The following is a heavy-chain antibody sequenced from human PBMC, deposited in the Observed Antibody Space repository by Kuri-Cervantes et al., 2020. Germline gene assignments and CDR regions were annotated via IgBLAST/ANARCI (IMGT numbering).Heavy chain of an antibody. J-gene: IGHJ4*02. CDR1: GYAFTDYY. CDR2: INPNSGGT. D-gene: IGHD5-12*01. V-gene: IGHV1-2*04. Sequence: ASVKVSCKASGYAFTDYYMHWVRQAPGQGLEWMGWINPNSGGTNYAQKFQGWVTMTRDTSITTAYMELSRLRSEDTAVYYCARDFPSEYSGYDWDDYFDYWGQGTLVTVSS. CDR3: ARDFPSEYSGYDWDDYFDY.